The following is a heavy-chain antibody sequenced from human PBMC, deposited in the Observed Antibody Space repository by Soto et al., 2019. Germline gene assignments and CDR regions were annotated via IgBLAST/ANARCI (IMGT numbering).Heavy chain of an antibody. V-gene: IGHV5-10-1*01. D-gene: IGHD3-22*01. CDR1: GYSFTSYW. CDR2: IDPSDSYT. Sequence: HGESLKISCKGSGYSFTSYWISWVRQMPGKGLEWMGRIDPSDSYTNYSPSIQGHVTISVDKSINTAYLQWSSLKASDSAMYYCARLPSDSNSPFDYWGQGTLVTVSS. CDR3: ARLPSDSNSPFDY. J-gene: IGHJ4*02.